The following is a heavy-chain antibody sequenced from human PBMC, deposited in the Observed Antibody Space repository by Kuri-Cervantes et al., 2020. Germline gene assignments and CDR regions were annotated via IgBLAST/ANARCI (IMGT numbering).Heavy chain of an antibody. CDR2: IYYSGST. CDR1: GGSISSSSYY. Sequence: GSLRLSCTVSGGSISSSSYYWGWIRQPPGKGLEWIGSIYYSGSTYYNPSLKSRVTISVDTSKNQFSLKLSSVTAADTAVYYCARGRPNYCSSTSCYFWEPRSSSWPIFDYWGQGTLVTVSS. CDR3: ARGRPNYCSSTSCYFWEPRSSSWPIFDY. J-gene: IGHJ4*02. V-gene: IGHV4-39*01. D-gene: IGHD2-2*01.